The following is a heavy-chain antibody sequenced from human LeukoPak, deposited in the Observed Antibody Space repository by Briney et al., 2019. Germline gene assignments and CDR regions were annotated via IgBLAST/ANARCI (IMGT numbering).Heavy chain of an antibody. V-gene: IGHV3-7*01. CDR2: IKQDGSEK. J-gene: IGHJ6*02. D-gene: IGHD3-9*01. Sequence: GGSLRLSCEASGFTFSSYWMSWVRQAPGKGLEWVANIKQDGSEKYYVDSVKGRFTISRDNAKNSLYLQMNSLRAEDTAVYYCASQDYDIGFMDVWGQGTTVTVSS. CDR3: ASQDYDIGFMDV. CDR1: GFTFSSYW.